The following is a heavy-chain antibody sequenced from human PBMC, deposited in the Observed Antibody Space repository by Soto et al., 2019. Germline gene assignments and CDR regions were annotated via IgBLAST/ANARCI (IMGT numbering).Heavy chain of an antibody. Sequence: GGSLRLSCAASGFIFSNYWMHWVRQAPGKGLVWVARVKTDGSSTSYADSVKGRFTISRDNAKNTVYLEMNSLRAEDTAVYYCTREKFDPWGQGTLVTVSS. CDR2: VKTDGSST. CDR3: TREKFDP. CDR1: GFIFSNYW. J-gene: IGHJ5*02. V-gene: IGHV3-74*01.